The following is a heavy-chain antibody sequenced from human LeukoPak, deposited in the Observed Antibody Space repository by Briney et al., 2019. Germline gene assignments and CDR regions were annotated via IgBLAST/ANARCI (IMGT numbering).Heavy chain of an antibody. CDR3: AREWVGVLMVRGVISPHAFDI. V-gene: IGHV4-34*01. CDR1: GGSYSGYY. CDR2: INLSGST. D-gene: IGHD3-10*01. Sequence: PETLSLTCAVSGGSYSGYYWSWIRQPPGKGLEWIGEINLSGSTTYNPPPKSRATIPVDTSKNQLSLRLSSVTAADTAVYYCAREWVGVLMVRGVISPHAFDIWGQGTMVTVSS. J-gene: IGHJ3*02.